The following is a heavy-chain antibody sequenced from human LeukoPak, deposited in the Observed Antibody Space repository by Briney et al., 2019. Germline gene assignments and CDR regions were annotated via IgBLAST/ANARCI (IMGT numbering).Heavy chain of an antibody. Sequence: GGSLRLSCVASRFTFSSYTINWVRQTPGKGLEWVSSISSGSTYIYYADSVKGRFTISRDNSKNTLYLQMNSLRAEDTAVYYCAKPGYSSGWGSYYYYGMDVWGQGTTVTVSS. D-gene: IGHD6-19*01. CDR1: RFTFSSYT. CDR3: AKPGYSSGWGSYYYYGMDV. J-gene: IGHJ6*02. V-gene: IGHV3-21*01. CDR2: ISSGSTYI.